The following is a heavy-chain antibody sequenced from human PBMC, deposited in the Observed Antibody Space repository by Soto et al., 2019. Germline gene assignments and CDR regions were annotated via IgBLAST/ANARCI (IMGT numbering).Heavy chain of an antibody. J-gene: IGHJ4*02. V-gene: IGHV2-5*02. D-gene: IGHD4-17*01. Sequence: QITLKESGPSLVKPTQPLTLTCTFSGFSLSTSGVGVGWFRQPPGKALEWLAVIYWDDDKHYSPSLKSRLTITKDTSKNQVVLTMTNMDPVDTATYYWALNGYGDYPIDYWGQGTLVTVSS. CDR2: IYWDDDK. CDR1: GFSLSTSGVG. CDR3: ALNGYGDYPIDY.